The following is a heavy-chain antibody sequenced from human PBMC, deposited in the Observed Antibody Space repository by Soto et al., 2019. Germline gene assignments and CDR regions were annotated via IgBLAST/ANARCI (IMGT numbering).Heavy chain of an antibody. Sequence: SETLSLTCTVSGGSISSYYWSWIRQPPGKGLEWIGYIYYSGSTNYNPSLKSRVTISVDTSKNQFSLKLSSVTAADTAVYYCARAGYDFWSGYSHNWFDPWGQGTLVTVSS. CDR1: GGSISSYY. CDR3: ARAGYDFWSGYSHNWFDP. J-gene: IGHJ5*02. V-gene: IGHV4-59*01. D-gene: IGHD3-3*01. CDR2: IYYSGST.